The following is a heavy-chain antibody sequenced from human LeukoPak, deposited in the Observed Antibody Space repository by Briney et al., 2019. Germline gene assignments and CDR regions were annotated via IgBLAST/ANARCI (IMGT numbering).Heavy chain of an antibody. D-gene: IGHD3-10*01. CDR2: INPNSGAT. J-gene: IGHJ4*02. CDR1: GYTLTGHY. Sequence: ASVKVSCKASGYTLTGHYMHWVRQAPGQGLEWMGWINPNSGATNYAQKFQGGVTMTRDTSINTAYMELSRLRSDDTAVYYCVRVNYYGRVDYFDYWGQGSLVTVSS. V-gene: IGHV1-2*02. CDR3: VRVNYYGRVDYFDY.